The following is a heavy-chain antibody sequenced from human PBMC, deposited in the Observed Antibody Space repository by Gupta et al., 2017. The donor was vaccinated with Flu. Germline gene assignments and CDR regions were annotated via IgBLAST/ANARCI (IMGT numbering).Heavy chain of an antibody. Sequence: EVQLVESGGGLVQPGGSWSRPWFISGFTFSYSNMNWIRQAPGKGLEWISYMGSGGNTDYADSVRGRFTISRDNARDSLFLQMNSLRDEDTALYYCARDLNWAFIFWGQGALVTVSS. CDR1: GFTFSYSN. CDR3: ARDLNWAFIF. D-gene: IGHD3-16*01. CDR2: MGSGGNT. V-gene: IGHV3-48*02. J-gene: IGHJ4*02.